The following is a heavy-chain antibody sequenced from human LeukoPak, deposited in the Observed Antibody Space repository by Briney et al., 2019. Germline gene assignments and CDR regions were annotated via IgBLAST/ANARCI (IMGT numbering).Heavy chain of an antibody. V-gene: IGHV4-59*01. D-gene: IGHD2-15*01. J-gene: IGHJ4*02. CDR2: IYYSGST. Sequence: SETLSLTCTVYGGSISSYYWSWIRQPPGKGLEWNGYIYYSGSTNYNPSRKSRVTISVDTSKNQFSLKLSSVTAADTAVYYCARHGYCSGGSCSNDYWGQGTLVTVSS. CDR1: GGSISSYY. CDR3: ARHGYCSGGSCSNDY.